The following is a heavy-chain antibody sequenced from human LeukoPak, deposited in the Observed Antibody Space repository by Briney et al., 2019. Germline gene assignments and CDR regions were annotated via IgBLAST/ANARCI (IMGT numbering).Heavy chain of an antibody. Sequence: GESLKISCKGTGYSFIRYWIGWVRQMPGKGLEWMGIIYPSDSDTRYSPSFQGQVSISADKSISTAYLQWSSLKASDTAMYYCARHSRVGSTWTHFDYWGRGTLVTVSS. J-gene: IGHJ4*02. CDR1: GYSFIRYW. D-gene: IGHD3/OR15-3a*01. CDR2: IYPSDSDT. CDR3: ARHSRVGSTWTHFDY. V-gene: IGHV5-51*01.